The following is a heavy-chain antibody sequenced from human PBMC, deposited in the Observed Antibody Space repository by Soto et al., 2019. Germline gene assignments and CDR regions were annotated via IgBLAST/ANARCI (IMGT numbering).Heavy chain of an antibody. CDR3: ASRGRYSGYDSPTYYYMDV. Sequence: GESLKISCKGSGYSFTSYWIGWVRQMPGKGLEWMGIIYPGDSDTRYSPSLQGQVTISADKSISTAYLQWSSLKASDTAMYYCASRGRYSGYDSPTYYYMDVWGKGTTVTVSS. CDR2: IYPGDSDT. D-gene: IGHD5-12*01. V-gene: IGHV5-51*01. J-gene: IGHJ6*03. CDR1: GYSFTSYW.